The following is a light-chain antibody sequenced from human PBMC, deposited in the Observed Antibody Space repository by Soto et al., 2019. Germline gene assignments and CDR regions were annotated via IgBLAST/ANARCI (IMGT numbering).Light chain of an antibody. Sequence: QSVLTQPASVSGSPGQSITISCPGTSSDVGAYNYVFWYQQHPGKAPKLMIYEVSNRPSELSNRFSGSKSGNTASLTISGLQAGDEADYYCSSYTTSSTYVFGTGTKVTVL. V-gene: IGLV2-14*01. J-gene: IGLJ1*01. CDR3: SSYTTSSTYV. CDR1: SSDVGAYNY. CDR2: EVS.